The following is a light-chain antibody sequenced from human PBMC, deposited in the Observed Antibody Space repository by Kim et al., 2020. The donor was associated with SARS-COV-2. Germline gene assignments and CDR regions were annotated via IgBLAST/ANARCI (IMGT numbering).Light chain of an antibody. V-gene: IGLV1-47*01. CDR1: RSNIGSNY. CDR3: AAWDDSLSGYV. J-gene: IGLJ1*01. CDR2: RNN. Sequence: GQSVTISCSGSRSNIGSNYVYWYQQLPGTAPTLLIYRNNQRPSGVPDRFSGSKSGTSASLAISGLRSEDEADYYCAAWDDSLSGYVFGTGTKVTVL.